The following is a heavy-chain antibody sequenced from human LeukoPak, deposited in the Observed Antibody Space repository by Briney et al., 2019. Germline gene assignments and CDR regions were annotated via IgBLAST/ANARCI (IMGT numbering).Heavy chain of an antibody. CDR2: INPNSGGT. CDR3: ARGGLRVMVYRLYYMDV. D-gene: IGHD2-8*01. J-gene: IGHJ6*03. Sequence: ASVKVSCKASGYTFTGYYMHWVRQAPGQGLEWMGWINPNSGGTNYAQKFQGRVTMTRDTSISTAYMELTRLRSDDTAVYYCARGGLRVMVYRLYYMDVWGKGATVTVSS. CDR1: GYTFTGYY. V-gene: IGHV1-2*02.